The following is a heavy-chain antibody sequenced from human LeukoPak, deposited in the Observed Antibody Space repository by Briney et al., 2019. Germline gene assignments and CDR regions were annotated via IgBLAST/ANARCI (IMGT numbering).Heavy chain of an antibody. Sequence: SETLSLTCAVYGGSFSGYYWSWIRQPPGKGLEWIGEINHSGSTNYNPSLKSRVTTSVDTSKNQFSLKLSSVTAADTAVYYCATYMTTVNYWGQGTLVTVSS. D-gene: IGHD4-17*01. V-gene: IGHV4-34*01. CDR2: INHSGST. CDR3: ATYMTTVNY. CDR1: GGSFSGYY. J-gene: IGHJ4*02.